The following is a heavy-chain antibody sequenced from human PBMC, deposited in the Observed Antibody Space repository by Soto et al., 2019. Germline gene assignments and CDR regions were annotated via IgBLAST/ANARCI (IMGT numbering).Heavy chain of an antibody. Sequence: PGESLKISCAASGFTFSGYAMSWVRQAPGKGLEWVSGISGSGERTYYADSVKGRFTISRDNSKNTLYLQMKSLRAEDTAVYYCAKEAGATFLGRIDYWGQGALVTVSS. CDR3: AKEAGATFLGRIDY. CDR1: GFTFSGYA. D-gene: IGHD6-19*01. J-gene: IGHJ4*02. V-gene: IGHV3-23*01. CDR2: ISGSGERT.